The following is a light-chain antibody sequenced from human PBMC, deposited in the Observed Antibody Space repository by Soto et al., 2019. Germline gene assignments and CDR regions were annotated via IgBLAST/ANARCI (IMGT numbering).Light chain of an antibody. V-gene: IGLV2-14*01. CDR3: TSYTTSSPHWL. CDR1: SSDVGGYNY. J-gene: IGLJ3*02. Sequence: QSALTQPASVSGSPGQSITISCTGTSSDVGGYNYVSWYQQHPGKAPKLMIYEVSNRPSGLSNRFSGSKSGNTASLTISGLQAEDEADYYCTSYTTSSPHWLFGGGTKLTVL. CDR2: EVS.